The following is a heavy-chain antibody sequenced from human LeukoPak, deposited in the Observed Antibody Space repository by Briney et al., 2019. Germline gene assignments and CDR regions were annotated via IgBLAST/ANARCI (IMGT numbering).Heavy chain of an antibody. D-gene: IGHD1-14*01. CDR1: GFTFNSYT. V-gene: IGHV3-30-3*01. J-gene: IGHJ4*02. CDR3: ARDPILGPPDYFDY. Sequence: AGGSLRLYCAASGFTFNSYTMFWVRQAPGKGLEWVAVTSNDESIKYYADSVKGRFTISRDNSRDTLFLEMSSLRVEDTAVYYCARDPILGPPDYFDYWGRGTLVTVSS. CDR2: TSNDESIK.